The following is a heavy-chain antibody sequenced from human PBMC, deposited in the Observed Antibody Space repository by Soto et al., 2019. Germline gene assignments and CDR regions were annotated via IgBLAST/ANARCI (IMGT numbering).Heavy chain of an antibody. J-gene: IGHJ4*01. CDR3: ERATGQRAIDY. CDR2: ISVDGGGT. Sequence: WGSLRLSCTASGFTLSDYVMHWVRQVPGQGQLLVSRISVDGGGTTYADSVKGRFTISRDDAKNTLYLQMDTLRGEDTAIYYCERATGQRAIDYWGNGSLVTVS. V-gene: IGHV3-74*01. CDR1: GFTLSDYV.